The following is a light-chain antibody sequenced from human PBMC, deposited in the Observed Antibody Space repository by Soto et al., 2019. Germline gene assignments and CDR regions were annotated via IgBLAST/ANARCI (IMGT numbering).Light chain of an antibody. CDR2: AAS. Sequence: IQLTQSPSSLSASVGERVTNTCRASQGISSYLAWYQQKPGKAPKLLIKAASRLQTGVPSRFSGSGSGTDFTLTISGLQPDDFATYYCQQLNIDSYPITFGQGTRLEIK. CDR1: QGISSY. J-gene: IGKJ5*01. CDR3: QQLNIDSYPIT. V-gene: IGKV1-9*01.